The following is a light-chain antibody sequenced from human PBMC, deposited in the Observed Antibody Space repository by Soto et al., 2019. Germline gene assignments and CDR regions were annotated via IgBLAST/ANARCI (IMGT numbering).Light chain of an antibody. CDR1: QSILYSSNNKNY. V-gene: IGKV4-1*01. J-gene: IGKJ1*01. Sequence: DIVMTQSPDSLAVSLGERATINCRSSQSILYSSNNKNYLGWYQQKEGQPPKLLIYWASTRESGVPDRFSGSGSRTDFTLTISSLQAEDVAVYYCLQYYGTPWTFGQGTKVEIK. CDR3: LQYYGTPWT. CDR2: WAS.